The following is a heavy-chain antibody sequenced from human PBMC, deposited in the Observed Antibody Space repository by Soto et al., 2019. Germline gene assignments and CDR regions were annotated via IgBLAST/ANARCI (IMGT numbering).Heavy chain of an antibody. CDR1: GFTFSSYS. CDR3: ARDRGYMDV. Sequence: LRLSCAASGFTFSSYSMNWVRQAPGKGLEWVSSISSSSSYINYADSVKGRFTISRDNAKNSLYLQMNSLRAEDTAVYYCARDRGYMDVWGKGTTVTVSS. V-gene: IGHV3-21*01. CDR2: ISSSSSYI. J-gene: IGHJ6*03.